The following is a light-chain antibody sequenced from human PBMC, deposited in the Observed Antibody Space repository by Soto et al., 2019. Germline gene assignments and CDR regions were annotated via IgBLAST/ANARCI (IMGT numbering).Light chain of an antibody. Sequence: EIVLTQSPATLSLSPGEKATLSCRASQSVSTYLAWYQQKSGQAPRLLIYDASNRATGIPARFSGSGSGTDFTLTISSLEPEDFAVYYCQQRGNWPRTFGQGTKVDIK. CDR2: DAS. V-gene: IGKV3-11*01. CDR3: QQRGNWPRT. J-gene: IGKJ1*01. CDR1: QSVSTY.